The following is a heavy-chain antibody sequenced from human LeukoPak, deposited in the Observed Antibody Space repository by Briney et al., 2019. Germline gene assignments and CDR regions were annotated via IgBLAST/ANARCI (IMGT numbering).Heavy chain of an antibody. Sequence: GGSLRLSCAASGFTFSSYGMHWVRQAPGKGLEWVAVISYDGSNEYYVDSVKGRFTISRDNSKTTLYLQMNGLRAEATAVYYCATAHLAATIMIALDSWGQGPLVTVSS. CDR1: GFTFSSYG. J-gene: IGHJ4*02. CDR2: ISYDGSNE. CDR3: ATAHLAATIMIALDS. D-gene: IGHD5-12*01. V-gene: IGHV3-30*03.